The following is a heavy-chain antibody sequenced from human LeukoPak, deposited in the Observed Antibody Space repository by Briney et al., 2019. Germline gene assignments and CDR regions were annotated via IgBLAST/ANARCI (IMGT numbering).Heavy chain of an antibody. J-gene: IGHJ4*02. D-gene: IGHD3-22*01. V-gene: IGHV3-23*01. Sequence: GGSLRLSCAASGSTFSTHAMSWVRQAPGKGLEWVSAISGSGGSTYYADSVKGRFTISRDNSKNTLYLQMNSLRGEDTAVYYCATKADSSGYYPMDYWGQGTLVTVSS. CDR1: GSTFSTHA. CDR3: ATKADSSGYYPMDY. CDR2: ISGSGGST.